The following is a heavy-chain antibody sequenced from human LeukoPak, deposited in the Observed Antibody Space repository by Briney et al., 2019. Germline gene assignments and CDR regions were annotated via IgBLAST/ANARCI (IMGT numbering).Heavy chain of an antibody. CDR2: INPNSGGT. Sequence: ASVKVSCKASGYIFTGYYMHWVRQAPGQGLEWMGRINPNSGGTNYAQKFQGRVTMTRDTSISTAYMELSRLRSDDTAVYYCARDRITMVRGVSAFNYWGQGTLVTVSS. V-gene: IGHV1-2*06. J-gene: IGHJ4*02. D-gene: IGHD3-10*01. CDR3: ARDRITMVRGVSAFNY. CDR1: GYIFTGYY.